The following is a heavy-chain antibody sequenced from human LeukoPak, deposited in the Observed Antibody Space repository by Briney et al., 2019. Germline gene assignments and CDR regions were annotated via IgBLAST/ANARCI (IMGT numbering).Heavy chain of an antibody. J-gene: IGHJ4*02. CDR1: GGSFSGYY. D-gene: IGHD6-13*01. CDR2: INHSGST. CDR3: ARGEGQRQLVHIH. Sequence: TSETLSLTCAVYGGSFSGYYYTWIRQPPGKGLEWIGEINHSGSTTYNPSLNSRVIILVDTSESQFSLKLRSVTAADTAVYYCARGEGQRQLVHIHWGQGTLVTVSS. V-gene: IGHV4-34*01.